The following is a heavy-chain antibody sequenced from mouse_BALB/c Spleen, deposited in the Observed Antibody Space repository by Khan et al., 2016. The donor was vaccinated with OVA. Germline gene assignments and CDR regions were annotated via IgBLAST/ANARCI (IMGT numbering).Heavy chain of an antibody. D-gene: IGHD1-1*01. CDR2: ISYSGVT. J-gene: IGHJ2*01. CDR3: ARGNYYGYYFDY. V-gene: IGHV3-2*02. CDR1: GYSITSGYA. Sequence: EVQLQESGPGLVKPSQSLSLTCTVTGYSITSGYAWNWIRQFPGNKLEWMGYISYSGVTSYTPSLKSRISITRDTSENPFFLQLNSVTTEDTATYYCARGNYYGYYFDYGGQGTTLTVSS.